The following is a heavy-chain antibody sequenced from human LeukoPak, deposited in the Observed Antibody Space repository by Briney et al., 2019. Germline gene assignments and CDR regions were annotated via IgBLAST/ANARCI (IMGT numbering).Heavy chain of an antibody. V-gene: IGHV3-11*01. CDR3: ARDLYDSSGPPEVGDY. J-gene: IGHJ4*02. CDR1: GFTFSDYY. Sequence: GSLRLSCAASGFTFSDYYMSWIRQAPGKGLEWVSYISSSGSTIYYADSMKGRFTISRDNAKNSLYLQMNSLRAEDTAVYYCARDLYDSSGPPEVGDYWGQGTLVTVSS. D-gene: IGHD3-22*01. CDR2: ISSSGSTI.